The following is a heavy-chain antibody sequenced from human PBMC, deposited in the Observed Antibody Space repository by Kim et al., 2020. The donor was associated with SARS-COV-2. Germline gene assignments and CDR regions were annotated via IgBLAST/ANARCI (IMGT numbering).Heavy chain of an antibody. V-gene: IGHV1-18*01. Sequence: ASVKVSCKASGYTFTSYGISWVRQAPGQGLEWMGWISAYNGNTNYAQKLQGRVTMTTDTSTSTAYMELRSLRSDDTAVYYCARTHDPGLRGYYYYYMDVWGKGTTVTVSS. CDR1: GYTFTSYG. J-gene: IGHJ6*03. CDR2: ISAYNGNT. D-gene: IGHD2-21*01. CDR3: ARTHDPGLRGYYYYYMDV.